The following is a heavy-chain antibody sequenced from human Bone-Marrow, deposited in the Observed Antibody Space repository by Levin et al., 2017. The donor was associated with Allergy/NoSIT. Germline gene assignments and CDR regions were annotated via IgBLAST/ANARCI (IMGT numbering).Heavy chain of an antibody. J-gene: IGHJ6*02. CDR1: GTSISNFY. CDR3: ACIRSGRYYGMNV. CDR2: ISYGGNT. Sequence: ESLKISCTVSGTSISNFYWTWIRQSPRRGLEYIGYISYGGNTDYNPSLRRRVTISEDTSKNQFSLRLTSVTAADTAIYYCACIRSGRYYGMNVWGQGTTVTVSS. D-gene: IGHD3-10*01. V-gene: IGHV4-59*01.